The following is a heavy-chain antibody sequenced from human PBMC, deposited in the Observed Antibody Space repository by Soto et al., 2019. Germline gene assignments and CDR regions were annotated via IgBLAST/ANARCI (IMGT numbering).Heavy chain of an antibody. CDR2: ISYTGDTT. CDR3: AKDWPGTSSVTSDY. D-gene: IGHD4-17*01. Sequence: EVHLLQSGGTLIQPEGSLRLSCEASGFDFSAYAMTWVRQAPGKGLEWVSGISYTGDTTYYADSVKGRFTISRDNFKNTVYLQLNSLRPDDTAMYYCAKDWPGTSSVTSDYWGQGTLVTVSS. V-gene: IGHV3-23*01. J-gene: IGHJ4*02. CDR1: GFDFSAYA.